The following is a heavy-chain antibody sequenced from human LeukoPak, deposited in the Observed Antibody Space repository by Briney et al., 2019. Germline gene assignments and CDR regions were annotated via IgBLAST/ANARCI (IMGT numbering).Heavy chain of an antibody. V-gene: IGHV4-59*12. CDR3: ARAGRTVAGLGGAFDI. J-gene: IGHJ3*02. D-gene: IGHD6-19*01. CDR1: GGSISSYY. CDR2: IYYSGST. Sequence: SETLSLTCTVSGGSISSYYWSWIRQPPGKGLEWIGYIYYSGSTYYNPSLKSRVTISVDTSKNQFSLKLSSVTAADTAVYYCARAGRTVAGLGGAFDIWGQGTMVTVSS.